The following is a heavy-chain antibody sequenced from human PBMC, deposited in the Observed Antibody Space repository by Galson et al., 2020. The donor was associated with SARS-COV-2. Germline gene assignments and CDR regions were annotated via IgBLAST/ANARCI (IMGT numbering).Heavy chain of an antibody. Sequence: ASVKVSCKASGYTFIGYYIHWVRQAPGQGLEWMGWINPNSGGTNYAQRFKDRVTMTRDTSISTAYMELSRLRSDDTAVYYCARDRAPYGTGSFTDYWGQGTLVTVSS. CDR1: GYTFIGYY. CDR3: ARDRAPYGTGSFTDY. V-gene: IGHV1-2*02. J-gene: IGHJ4*02. D-gene: IGHD3-10*01. CDR2: INPNSGGT.